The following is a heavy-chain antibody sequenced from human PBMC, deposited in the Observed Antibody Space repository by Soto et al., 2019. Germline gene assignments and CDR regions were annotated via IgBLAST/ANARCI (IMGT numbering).Heavy chain of an antibody. J-gene: IGHJ2*01. CDR2: IIPIFGTA. Sequence: QVQLVQSGAEVKKPGSSVKVSCKASGGTFSSYAISWVRQAPGQGLEWMGGIIPIFGTATYAQKFQGRVTITADESTSTAYMELSSLRSEDTAVYYCARDLWVLQARNWYFDLWGRGTLVTVSS. CDR1: GGTFSSYA. D-gene: IGHD3-10*01. V-gene: IGHV1-69*01. CDR3: ARDLWVLQARNWYFDL.